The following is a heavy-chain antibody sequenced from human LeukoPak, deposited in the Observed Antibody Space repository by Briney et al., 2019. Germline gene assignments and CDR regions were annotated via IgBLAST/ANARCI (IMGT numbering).Heavy chain of an antibody. D-gene: IGHD1-14*01. J-gene: IGHJ4*02. CDR3: ARGVEPLAANTLAY. Sequence: GGSLRLSCAASGFTVITNDMTWVRQAPGKGLEWVSVPYSDGNTKYADSVQGRSTISRDNSKNTLYLEMNSLSPDDTAVYYCARGVEPLAANTLAYWGQGTLVTVSS. V-gene: IGHV3-53*01. CDR2: PYSDGNT. CDR1: GFTVITND.